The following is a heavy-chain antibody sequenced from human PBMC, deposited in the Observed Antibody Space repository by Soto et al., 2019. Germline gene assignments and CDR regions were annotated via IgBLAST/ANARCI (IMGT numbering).Heavy chain of an antibody. V-gene: IGHV1-69*01. CDR3: AAPRGELLRYYYVMDV. CDR1: GGTFSSYA. D-gene: IGHD1-26*01. CDR2: IIPIFGTA. Sequence: QVQLVQSGAEVKKPGSSVKVSCKASGGTFSSYAISWVRQAPGQGLEWMGGIIPIFGTANYAQKFQGRVTISADESTSTASMELSSLRSEGPAVYYCAAPRGELLRYYYVMDVWGQGTTVPVSS. J-gene: IGHJ6*02.